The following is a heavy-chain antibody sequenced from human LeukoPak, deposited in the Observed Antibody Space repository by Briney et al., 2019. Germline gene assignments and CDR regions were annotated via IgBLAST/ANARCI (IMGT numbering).Heavy chain of an antibody. CDR3: AKDLYRLLRYFDWLCPLDY. J-gene: IGHJ4*02. V-gene: IGHV4-34*01. Sequence: SETLSLTCSVYGGSFSGYYWSWIHQPPGKGLEWIGEINHSGSTNYNPSLKSRVTISVDTSKNQFSLKLSSVTAADTAVYYCAKDLYRLLRYFDWLCPLDYWGQGTLVTVSS. CDR1: GGSFSGYY. D-gene: IGHD3-9*01. CDR2: INHSGST.